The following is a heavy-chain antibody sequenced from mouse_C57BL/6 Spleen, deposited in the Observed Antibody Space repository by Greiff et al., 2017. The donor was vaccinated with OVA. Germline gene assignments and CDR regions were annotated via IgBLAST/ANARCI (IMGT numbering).Heavy chain of an antibody. D-gene: IGHD1-1*01. Sequence: QVQLQQPGAELVMPGASVKLSCKASGYTFTSYWMHWVKQRPGQGLEWIGEIDPSDSYTNYNQKFKGKSTLTVDKSSSTAYMQLSRLTSEDSAVYYGARGHGSSSYGYCEFWAQGPRSPSPQ. V-gene: IGHV1-69*01. CDR1: GYTFTSYW. CDR2: IDPSDSYT. CDR3: ARGHGSSSYGYCEF. J-gene: IGHJ1*03.